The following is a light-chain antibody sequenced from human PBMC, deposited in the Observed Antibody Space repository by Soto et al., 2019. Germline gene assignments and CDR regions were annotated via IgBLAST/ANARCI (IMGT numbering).Light chain of an antibody. V-gene: IGLV2-18*01. CDR3: SLYSSNGSLM. CDR2: PVN. CDR1: TTDIDNYDS. J-gene: IGLJ1*01. Sequence: QSALTQPPSVSGSPGQSVTISCTATTTDIDNYDSVFWYQQAPGTAPKLIIYPVNNPPSRAPDRFTGSTSGNTASLTISGLQAQEETDYFSSLYSSNGSLMFGPGTKVTVL.